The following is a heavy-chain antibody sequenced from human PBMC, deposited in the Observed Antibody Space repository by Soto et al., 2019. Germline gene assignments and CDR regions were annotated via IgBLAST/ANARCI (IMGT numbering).Heavy chain of an antibody. V-gene: IGHV3-30*18. D-gene: IGHD4-17*01. CDR1: GFTFSSYG. CDR3: AKERALDYGDYRPYFDY. CDR2: ISYDGSNK. J-gene: IGHJ4*02. Sequence: GGSLRLSCAASGFTFSSYGMHWVRQAPGKGLEWVAVISYDGSNKYYADSVKGRFTISRDNSKNTLYLQMNSLRAEDTAVYYCAKERALDYGDYRPYFDYWGQGTLVTVSS.